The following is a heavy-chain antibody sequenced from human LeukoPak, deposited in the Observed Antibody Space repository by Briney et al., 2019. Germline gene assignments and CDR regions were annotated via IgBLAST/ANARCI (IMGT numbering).Heavy chain of an antibody. Sequence: SETLSLTCAVYGVSFSGYYWSWIRQPPGKGLEWIGEINHSGSTNYNPSLKSRVTISVDTSKNQFSLKLSSVTAADTAVYYCASLTTADAFDIWGQGTMVTVSS. D-gene: IGHD3-22*01. CDR2: INHSGST. J-gene: IGHJ3*02. V-gene: IGHV4-34*01. CDR3: ASLTTADAFDI. CDR1: GVSFSGYY.